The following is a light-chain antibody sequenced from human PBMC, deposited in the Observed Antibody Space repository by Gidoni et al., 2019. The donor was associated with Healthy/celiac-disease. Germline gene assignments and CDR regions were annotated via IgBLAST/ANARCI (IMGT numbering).Light chain of an antibody. CDR1: QSVSSSY. CDR3: QQYGSSPHT. V-gene: IGKV3-20*01. CDR2: GAS. Sequence: EIVLTQSPGTLSLSPGERATLSCRASQSVSSSYLAWYQQKPGQAPRLLIYGASSRATGIPDRFSGSGSGTDFTLTISRLEPEDFAVYYCQQYGSSPHTFGGETKVEIK. J-gene: IGKJ4*01.